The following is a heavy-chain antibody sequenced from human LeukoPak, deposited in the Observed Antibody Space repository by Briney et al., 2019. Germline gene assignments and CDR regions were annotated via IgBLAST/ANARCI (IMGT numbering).Heavy chain of an antibody. CDR3: ARDDGVVVAAPFDY. J-gene: IGHJ4*02. V-gene: IGHV4-31*03. CDR2: IYYSGST. CDR1: GGSISSGGYY. Sequence: PSQTLSLTCTVSGGSISSGGYYWSWIRQHPGKGLEWIGYIYYSGSTYYNPSLKSRVTISVDTSKNQFSLKLSSVTAADTAVYYCARDDGVVVAAPFDYWGQGTLVTVSS. D-gene: IGHD2-15*01.